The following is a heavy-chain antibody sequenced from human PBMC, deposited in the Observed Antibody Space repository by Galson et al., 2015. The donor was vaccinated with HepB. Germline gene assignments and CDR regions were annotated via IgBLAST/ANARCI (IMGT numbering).Heavy chain of an antibody. CDR2: ISYDGSKK. CDR1: GFTFRSYG. CDR3: AKDNSEFSPFEY. Sequence: SLRLSCAASGFTFRSYGLHWVRQAPGKGLEWAAVISYDGSKKNYADSVKGRFTISRGNSKNTLYLQMNSLRAEDTAVYYCAKDNSEFSPFEYWGQGTLATVSS. V-gene: IGHV3-30*18. D-gene: IGHD4-23*01. J-gene: IGHJ4*02.